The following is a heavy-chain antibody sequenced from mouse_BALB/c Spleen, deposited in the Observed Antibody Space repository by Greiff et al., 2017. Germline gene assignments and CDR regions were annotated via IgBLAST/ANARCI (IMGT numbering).Heavy chain of an antibody. D-gene: IGHD1-1*01. Sequence: EVHLVESGGGLVKPGGSLKLSCAASGFTFSSYTMSWVRQTPEKRLEWVATISSGGSYTYYPDSVKGRFTISRDNAKNTLYLQMSSLKSEDTAMYYCTSLYYYGSSYWYLDVWGAGTTVTVSS. CDR3: TSLYYYGSSYWYLDV. CDR1: GFTFSSYT. V-gene: IGHV5-6-4*01. CDR2: ISSGGSYT. J-gene: IGHJ1*01.